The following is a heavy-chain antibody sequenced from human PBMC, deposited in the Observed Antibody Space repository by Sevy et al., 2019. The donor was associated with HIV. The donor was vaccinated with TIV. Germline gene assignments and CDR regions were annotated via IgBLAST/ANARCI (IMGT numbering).Heavy chain of an antibody. V-gene: IGHV4-59*01. Sequence: SETLSLTCTVSGGSISGYYWSWIRQPPGKGQEWIGYISYSGSTNYNPSLKSRVTISVDTSKNEFSLKLSSVTAADTAVYYCARSRVITGTFDYWGQGTLVTVSS. CDR2: ISYSGST. D-gene: IGHD1-20*01. CDR3: ARSRVITGTFDY. J-gene: IGHJ4*02. CDR1: GGSISGYY.